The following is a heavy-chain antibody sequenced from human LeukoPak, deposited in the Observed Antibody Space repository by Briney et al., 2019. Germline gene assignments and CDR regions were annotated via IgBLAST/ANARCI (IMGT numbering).Heavy chain of an antibody. V-gene: IGHV3-74*01. CDR3: ARVWAVNWFDP. CDR1: GFTFSSYW. D-gene: IGHD1-26*01. CDR2: INSDGSST. Sequence: GGSLRLSCAASGFTFSSYWMHWVRHAPGKGLVWVSRINSDGSSTSYADSVKGRFTISRDNAKNTLYLQMNSLRAEDTAVYYCARVWAVNWFDPWGQGTLVTVSP. J-gene: IGHJ5*02.